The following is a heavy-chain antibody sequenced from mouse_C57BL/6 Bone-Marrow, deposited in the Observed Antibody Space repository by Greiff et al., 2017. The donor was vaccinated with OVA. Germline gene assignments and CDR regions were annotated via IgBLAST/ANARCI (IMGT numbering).Heavy chain of an antibody. CDR2: IDPSDSYT. V-gene: IGHV1-69*01. Sequence: VQLQQPGAALVMPGASVKLSCKASGYTFTSYWMHWVTQRPGQGLEWIGEIDPSDSYTNYNQKFKGQSTLTVDKSSSTAYMQLSSLTSEDSAVYYCAAVVASYYAMDYWGQGTSVTVSS. J-gene: IGHJ4*01. D-gene: IGHD1-1*01. CDR1: GYTFTSYW. CDR3: AAVVASYYAMDY.